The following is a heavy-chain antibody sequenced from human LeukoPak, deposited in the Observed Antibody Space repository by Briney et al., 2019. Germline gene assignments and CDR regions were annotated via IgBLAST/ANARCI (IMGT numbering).Heavy chain of an antibody. J-gene: IGHJ5*02. CDR1: GSSFSTTA. Sequence: PGRSQCPSCAPYGSSFSTTAMGSARHAAGGGRECDTLIRVSGGSTYYEYCVKGRLTISRDNSKNTLYLQMNSLRAEETAVYYCADGPGTTVVTRVGGFDPWGEGALVSVSS. CDR2: IRVSGGST. CDR3: ADGPGTTVVTRVGGFDP. V-gene: IGHV3-23*01. D-gene: IGHD4-23*01.